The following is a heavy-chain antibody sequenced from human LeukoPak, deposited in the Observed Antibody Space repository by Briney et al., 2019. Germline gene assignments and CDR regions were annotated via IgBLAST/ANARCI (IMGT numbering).Heavy chain of an antibody. J-gene: IGHJ3*01. V-gene: IGHV4-59*08. CDR2: IYYSGST. Sequence: SETLSLTCTVPGVSISSYYWSWIRQPPGKGLEWIGYIYYSGSTNYNPSLKSRVTISLDTSKNQFSLKLSSVTAADTAVYYCARHDGSSWYYAFDVWGQGTMVTVSS. D-gene: IGHD6-13*01. CDR1: GVSISSYY. CDR3: ARHDGSSWYYAFDV.